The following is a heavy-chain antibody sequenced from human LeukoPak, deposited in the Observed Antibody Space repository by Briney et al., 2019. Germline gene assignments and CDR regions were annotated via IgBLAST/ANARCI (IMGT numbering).Heavy chain of an antibody. D-gene: IGHD3-10*01. CDR3: ARITMVRGVIMTEGPS. CDR2: INHSGST. Sequence: SETLTLTCAVYGLSFSGYYWRWLRQAPGKGLEGFGEINHSGSTNYNPSLKSRVTISVDTSKTQFSLKLSSVTAADTAVYYCARITMVRGVIMTEGPSWGQGTLVTVSS. CDR1: GLSFSGYY. J-gene: IGHJ4*02. V-gene: IGHV4-34*01.